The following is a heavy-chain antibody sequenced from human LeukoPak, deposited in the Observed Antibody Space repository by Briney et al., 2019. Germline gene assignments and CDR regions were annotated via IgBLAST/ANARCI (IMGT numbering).Heavy chain of an antibody. D-gene: IGHD3-9*01. J-gene: IGHJ4*02. CDR1: GYTFTSYY. CDR3: ARGSALRYFDWLLYY. V-gene: IGHV1-46*01. Sequence: ASVKVSFKASGYTFTSYYIHWVRQAPGQGLEWMGIINPSDGSTSYAQKFQGRVTMTRDTSTSTVYMELRSLRSEDTAVFYCARGSALRYFDWLLYYWGQGTLVTVSS. CDR2: INPSDGST.